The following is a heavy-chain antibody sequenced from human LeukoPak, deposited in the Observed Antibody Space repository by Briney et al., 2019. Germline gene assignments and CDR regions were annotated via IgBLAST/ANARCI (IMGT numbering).Heavy chain of an antibody. CDR1: GFIFRNYA. D-gene: IGHD3-9*01. CDR2: ITGSGDTT. J-gene: IGHJ4*02. Sequence: GGSLRLSCAASGFIFRNYAMSWVRQAPGKGLEWVSAITGSGDTTYYADSVKGRFTISRDNSKNTLYVEMTTLRAEDTAVYYCAKWGDYDILTGYYVSDFWGQGTLVTVSS. V-gene: IGHV3-23*01. CDR3: AKWGDYDILTGYYVSDF.